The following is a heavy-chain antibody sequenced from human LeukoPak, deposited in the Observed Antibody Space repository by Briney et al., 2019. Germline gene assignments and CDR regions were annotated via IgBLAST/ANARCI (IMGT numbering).Heavy chain of an antibody. CDR1: GYTCTTYG. Sequence: ASVKVSCKASGYTCTTYGISWVRQAPGQGLEWMGWISGYNGNTNYAQKLQGRVTMTTETSTSTAYTEVRSLRFDDTAVYYCARDRIFEPLDAFDIWGQGTMVTVSS. CDR2: ISGYNGNT. CDR3: ARDRIFEPLDAFDI. V-gene: IGHV1-18*01. J-gene: IGHJ3*02. D-gene: IGHD3-9*01.